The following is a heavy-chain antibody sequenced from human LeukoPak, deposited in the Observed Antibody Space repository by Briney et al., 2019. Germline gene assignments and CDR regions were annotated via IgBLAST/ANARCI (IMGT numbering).Heavy chain of an antibody. Sequence: SQTLSLTCTVSGGSISNGNYYWTWIRQPPGKGLEWIGYIYYSGSTYYNPSLKSRVTISVDRSKNQFSLKLSSVTAADTAVYYCARYYGGSYNWFDPWGQGTLVTVSS. D-gene: IGHD4-23*01. CDR3: ARYYGGSYNWFDP. V-gene: IGHV4-30-4*01. CDR1: GGSISNGNYY. CDR2: IYYSGST. J-gene: IGHJ5*02.